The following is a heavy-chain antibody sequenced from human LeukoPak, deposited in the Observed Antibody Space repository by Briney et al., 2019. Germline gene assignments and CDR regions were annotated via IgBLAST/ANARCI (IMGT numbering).Heavy chain of an antibody. CDR1: GFTFSTYT. CDR3: AKEDDYGDFGPRGFDY. V-gene: IGHV3-23*01. CDR2: ISGSGGST. Sequence: GGSLRLSCAASGFTFSTYTMNWVRQAPGKGLEWVSAISGSGGSTYYADSVKGRFTISRDNSKNTLYLQMNSLRAEDTAVYYCAKEDDYGDFGPRGFDYWGQGTLVTVSS. D-gene: IGHD4-17*01. J-gene: IGHJ4*02.